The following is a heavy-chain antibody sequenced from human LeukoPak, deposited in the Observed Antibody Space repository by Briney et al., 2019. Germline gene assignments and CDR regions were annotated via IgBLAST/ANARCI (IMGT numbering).Heavy chain of an antibody. CDR3: ARVYYYGSGSPKPSFDY. D-gene: IGHD3-10*01. V-gene: IGHV4-59*01. CDR2: IYYSGST. CDR1: GGSISSYY. J-gene: IGHJ4*02. Sequence: SETLSLTCTVSGGSISSYYWSWIRQPPGKGVEWIGYIYYSGSTNYNPSLKSRVTISVDTSKNQFSLKLSSVTAADTAVYYCARVYYYGSGSPKPSFDYWGQGTLVTVSS.